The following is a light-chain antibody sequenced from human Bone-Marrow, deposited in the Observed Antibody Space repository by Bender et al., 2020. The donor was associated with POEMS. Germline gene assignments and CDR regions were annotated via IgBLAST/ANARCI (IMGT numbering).Light chain of an antibody. V-gene: IGLV2-14*03. J-gene: IGLJ2*01. CDR3: SSYTTSSTVV. Sequence: QSALTQPASVSGSLGQSITISCTGTSSDVGSYNYGSWYQQHPGKAPKLMIYDVSLRPSGVSDRFSGSKSGNTASLTISGLQAEDEADYYCSSYTTSSTVVFGGGTKLTVL. CDR2: DVS. CDR1: SSDVGSYNY.